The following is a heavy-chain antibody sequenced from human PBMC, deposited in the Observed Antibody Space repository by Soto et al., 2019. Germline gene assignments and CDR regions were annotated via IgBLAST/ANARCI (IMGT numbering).Heavy chain of an antibody. D-gene: IGHD3-10*01. CDR3: ARLGSGSYSYYFDS. V-gene: IGHV4-4*02. J-gene: IGHJ4*02. Sequence: PSETLSLTCAVSGGSISSSNWWSWVRQPPGKGLEWIGEIYHSGSTNYNPSLKSRVTISVDKSKNQFSLKLSSVTAADTAVYYCARLGSGSYSYYFDSWGQGTLVTFSS. CDR1: GGSISSSNW. CDR2: IYHSGST.